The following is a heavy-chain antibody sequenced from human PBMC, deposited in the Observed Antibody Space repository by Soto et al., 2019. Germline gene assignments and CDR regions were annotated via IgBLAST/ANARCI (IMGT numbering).Heavy chain of an antibody. CDR3: ARTRFLEWSYDAFDI. CDR2: IYYSGST. J-gene: IGHJ3*02. V-gene: IGHV4-59*01. CDR1: GGSISSYY. Sequence: SETLSLTCTVSGGSISSYYWSWIRQPPGKGLEWIGYIYYSGSTNYNPSLKSRVTISVDTSKNQFPLKLSSVTAADTAVYYCARTRFLEWSYDAFDIWGQGTMVTVSS. D-gene: IGHD3-3*01.